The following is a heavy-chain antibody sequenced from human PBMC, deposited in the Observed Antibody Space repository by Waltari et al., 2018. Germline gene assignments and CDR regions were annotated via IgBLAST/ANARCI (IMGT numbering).Heavy chain of an antibody. CDR2: VNPNGGST. V-gene: IGHV1-46*04. J-gene: IGHJ4*02. D-gene: IGHD2-2*01. Sequence: QVQLVQSGAEVKKPGASVKVSCKASGYTFTDFYMHWVRQAPGQGLEWMGIVNPNGGSTTYAQKLQDRVTMTRDTSTSTVYMELSSLRSEDTAVYYCARAGSTLSWGVAEWGQGTLVTVSS. CDR3: ARAGSTLSWGVAE. CDR1: GYTFTDFY.